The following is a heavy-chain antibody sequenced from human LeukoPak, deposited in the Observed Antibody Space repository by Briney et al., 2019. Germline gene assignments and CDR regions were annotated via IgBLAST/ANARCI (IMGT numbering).Heavy chain of an antibody. CDR1: GLTFRNYA. CDR2: ISGSGGST. CDR3: AKGLSGYDDY. D-gene: IGHD5-12*01. V-gene: IGHV3-23*01. J-gene: IGHJ4*02. Sequence: GGSLRLSCAASGLTFRNYAMSWVRQAPGKGLEWVSVISGSGGSTFYADSVKGRFTISRDSSNNILYQQMNSLRDEDTAVYYCAKGLSGYDDYWGQGTLVTVSS.